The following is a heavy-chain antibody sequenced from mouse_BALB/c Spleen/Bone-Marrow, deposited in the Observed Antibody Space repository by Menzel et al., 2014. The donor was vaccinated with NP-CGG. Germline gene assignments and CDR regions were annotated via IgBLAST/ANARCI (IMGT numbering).Heavy chain of an antibody. V-gene: IGHV5-6*01. J-gene: IGHJ4*01. CDR3: SRRGSTMITTGYAMDY. D-gene: IGHD2-4*01. CDR2: ISSGGSYT. CDR1: GFTFSNYG. Sequence: EVQLQQSGGDLVKPGGSLKLSCAASGFTFSNYGMSWARQTPDKRLEWVATISSGGSYTYYPDSVKGRFTISRDNAKNTLYLQMSSLKSEDTAMYYCSRRGSTMITTGYAMDYWGQGTSVTVSS.